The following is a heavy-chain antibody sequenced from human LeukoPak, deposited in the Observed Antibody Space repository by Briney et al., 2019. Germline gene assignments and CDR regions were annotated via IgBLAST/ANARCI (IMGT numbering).Heavy chain of an antibody. CDR1: GFTFSNYG. D-gene: IGHD3-10*01. Sequence: GGSLRLSCAASGFTFSNYGMHWVRQAPGKGLEWVAIIWYDGSDKQYADSVKGRFTVSRDNSKNTLDLQMNSLRVEDTAVYYCARRIGYYLEYWGQGTLVTVSS. CDR2: IWYDGSDK. V-gene: IGHV3-33*01. J-gene: IGHJ4*02. CDR3: ARRIGYYLEY.